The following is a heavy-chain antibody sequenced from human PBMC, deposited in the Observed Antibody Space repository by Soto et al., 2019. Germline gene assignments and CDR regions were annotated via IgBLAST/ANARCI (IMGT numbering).Heavy chain of an antibody. CDR2: IKSDGTTQ. J-gene: IGHJ5*02. CDR3: ATPRSSLEWPTFDP. D-gene: IGHD3-3*01. CDR1: GFAFSSYA. V-gene: IGHV3-33*08. Sequence: QVKLVESGGGVVQSGRSRRLSCEASGFAFSSYAMHWVRQSPAKGLGWVAVIKSDGTTQDYIDSVKGRFFVSRDNRKKTVYLQMNNLRPEDTGIYYCATPRSSLEWPTFDPWCHGTLVTVSS.